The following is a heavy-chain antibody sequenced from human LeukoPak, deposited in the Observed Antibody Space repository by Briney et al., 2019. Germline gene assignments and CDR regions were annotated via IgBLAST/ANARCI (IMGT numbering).Heavy chain of an antibody. J-gene: IGHJ4*02. CDR3: AREGMKTGPFDY. CDR2: ISSNGGST. D-gene: IGHD1-14*01. V-gene: IGHV3-64*01. Sequence: GGSLRLSCAASGFTFSSYAMHWVRQAPGKGLEYVSAISSNGGSTYYANSVKGRFTISRDNSKNTLYLQMGSLRAEDMAVYYCAREGMKTGPFDYWGQGTLVTVPS. CDR1: GFTFSSYA.